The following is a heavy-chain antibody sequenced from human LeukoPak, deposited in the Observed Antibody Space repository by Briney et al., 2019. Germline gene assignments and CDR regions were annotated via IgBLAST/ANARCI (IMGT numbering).Heavy chain of an antibody. Sequence: GGSLRLSCAASGFTFKNYWMNWVRQAPGKGLVSVSRLSNDGSSTGYVDSVKGRFTIPRDNAMNTVYLQMNSLRAEDTAVYYCTRGYSISSEAHYGMDVWGQGTTVTVSS. CDR3: TRGYSISSEAHYGMDV. D-gene: IGHD6-6*01. CDR1: GFTFKNYW. J-gene: IGHJ6*02. CDR2: LSNDGSST. V-gene: IGHV3-74*01.